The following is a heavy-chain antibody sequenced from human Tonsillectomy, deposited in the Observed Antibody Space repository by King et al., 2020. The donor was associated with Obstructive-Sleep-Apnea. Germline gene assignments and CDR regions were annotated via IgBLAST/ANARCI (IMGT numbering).Heavy chain of an antibody. D-gene: IGHD3-16*02. V-gene: IGHV3-30-3*01. CDR3: ARENDKVWGSYRSFDY. Sequence: VQLVESGGGVVQPGRSLRLSCAASGFTFNTNSMHWVRQAPGKGLEWVAVISYDGSKKNYADSVKGRFTISRDNSKSTLNLQMSSLRVEDTAVYYCARENDKVWGSYRSFDYGGQGTLVTVSS. CDR1: GFTFNTNS. J-gene: IGHJ4*02. CDR2: ISYDGSKK.